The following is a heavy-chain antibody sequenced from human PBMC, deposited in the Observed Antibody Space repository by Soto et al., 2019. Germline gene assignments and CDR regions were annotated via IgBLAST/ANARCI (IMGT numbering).Heavy chain of an antibody. CDR1: GFTFSSYA. Sequence: EVQVLESGGGLVQPGGSLRLSCAASGFTFSSYAMSWVRQAPGKGLEWVSSISGSGGGTYYADSVKGRFTFSRDNSKNTLYLQMNRLKAEDTAVYYCAKFGMATTKRSPPYYIDYWGQGALVTVSS. V-gene: IGHV3-23*01. D-gene: IGHD1-1*01. CDR3: AKFGMATTKRSPPYYIDY. J-gene: IGHJ4*02. CDR2: ISGSGGGT.